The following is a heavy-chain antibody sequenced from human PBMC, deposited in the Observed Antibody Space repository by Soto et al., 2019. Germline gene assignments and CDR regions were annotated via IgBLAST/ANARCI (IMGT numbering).Heavy chain of an antibody. CDR3: VREDDGGDRDYYGLDV. J-gene: IGHJ6*02. Sequence: QVQLQESGPGLVRPSQTLSLTCSVSGGSINTDHYHWTWIRQPPGKGLEWIGYIHYSGSVYYTPSLQSRLSMSIDTSKNMFSLKLSSMTAADTAVYFCVREDDGGDRDYYGLDVWGQGTTVIVS. D-gene: IGHD2-21*02. V-gene: IGHV4-30-4*01. CDR2: IHYSGSV. CDR1: GGSINTDHYH.